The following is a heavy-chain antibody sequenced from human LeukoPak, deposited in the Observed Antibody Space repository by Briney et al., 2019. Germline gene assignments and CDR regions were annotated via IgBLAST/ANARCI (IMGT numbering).Heavy chain of an antibody. CDR3: ASVRHYGDSADY. D-gene: IGHD4-17*01. Sequence: GGSLRLSCAASGFTFSSYSMKWVRQAPGKGLEWVSSISSSSSYIYYADSVKGRFTISRDNAKNSLYLQMNSLRAEDTAVYYCASVRHYGDSADYWGQGTLVTVSS. V-gene: IGHV3-21*01. J-gene: IGHJ4*02. CDR1: GFTFSSYS. CDR2: ISSSSSYI.